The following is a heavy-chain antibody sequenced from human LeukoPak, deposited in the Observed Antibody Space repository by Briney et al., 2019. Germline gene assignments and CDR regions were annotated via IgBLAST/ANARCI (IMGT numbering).Heavy chain of an antibody. J-gene: IGHJ4*02. V-gene: IGHV3-30*14. CDR3: ARGKWLLDY. D-gene: IGHD3-22*01. CDR2: ISYDGSNK. Sequence: GRSLRLSCAASGFTFSSYAMHWVRQAPGKGLEWVAVISYDGSNKYYADSVKGRFTISRDNSKNTLYLQMNSLRAEDTAVYYCARGKWLLDYWGQGTLITVSS. CDR1: GFTFSSYA.